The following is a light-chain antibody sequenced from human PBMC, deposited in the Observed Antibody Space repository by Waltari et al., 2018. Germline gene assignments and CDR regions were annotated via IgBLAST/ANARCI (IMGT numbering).Light chain of an antibody. CDR2: AAS. CDR3: QHSYSTLFLT. CDR1: QSISNY. V-gene: IGKV1-39*01. Sequence: TQSPSSLSASVGDRVTITCRASQSISNYLNWYQQKPGKAPKLLIYAASSLQSGVPSRFSGSGSGTDFTLTVSSLQPEDFATYYCQHSYSTLFLTFGGGTRVEIK. J-gene: IGKJ4*01.